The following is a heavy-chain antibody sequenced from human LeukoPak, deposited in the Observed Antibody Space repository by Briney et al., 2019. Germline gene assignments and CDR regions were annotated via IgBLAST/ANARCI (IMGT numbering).Heavy chain of an antibody. CDR2: IFTSGSP. J-gene: IGHJ4*02. Sequence: SETLSLTCTVSGSSFGSNYGSWVRRPPGKGLEGLGYIFTSGSPNYNPSLKSRVAISVDTSKDQFSLRLTSVTAADTAVYFCARGGGYSGSSFDYWGQGTLVTVSS. CDR1: GSSFGSNY. CDR3: ARGGGYSGSSFDY. D-gene: IGHD1-26*01. V-gene: IGHV4-59*01.